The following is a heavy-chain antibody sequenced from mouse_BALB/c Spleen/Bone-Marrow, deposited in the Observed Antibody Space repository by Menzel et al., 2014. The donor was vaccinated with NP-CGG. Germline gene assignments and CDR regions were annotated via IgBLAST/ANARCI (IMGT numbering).Heavy chain of an antibody. CDR3: ARIYDYDRGAWFAY. V-gene: IGHV1-20*02. CDR1: GYSFTGYF. D-gene: IGHD2-4*01. J-gene: IGHJ3*01. CDR2: INPYNGDT. Sequence: DVKLQESGPELVKPGASVKISCKASGYSFTGYFMNWVMQSHGKSLEWIGRINPYNGDTFYNQKFKDKATLTIDKSSSTAHMELRSLASEDSAVYYCARIYDYDRGAWFAYWGQGTLVTVSA.